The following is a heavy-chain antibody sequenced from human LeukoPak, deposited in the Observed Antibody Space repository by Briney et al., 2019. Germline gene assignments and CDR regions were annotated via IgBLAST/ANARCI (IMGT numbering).Heavy chain of an antibody. Sequence: SETLSLTCAVSGGSISSGGYSWSWIRQPPGKGLEWIAYIYHSGSTYYNPSLKSRVTISVDRSKNQFSLKLSSVTAADTAVYYCATDSYGIDYWGQGTLVTVSS. CDR3: ATDSYGIDY. CDR2: IYHSGST. V-gene: IGHV4-30-2*01. J-gene: IGHJ4*02. CDR1: GGSISSGGYS. D-gene: IGHD5-18*01.